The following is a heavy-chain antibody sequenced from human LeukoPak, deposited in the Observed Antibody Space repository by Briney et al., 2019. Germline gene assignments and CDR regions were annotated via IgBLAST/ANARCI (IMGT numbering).Heavy chain of an antibody. D-gene: IGHD3-10*01. CDR2: INHSGST. CDR3: ARREYYYGSGSYYNY. Sequence: PSETLSLTCAVYGGSFSGYYWSWIRQPPGKGLEWIGEINHSGSTNYNPSLKSRVPISVDTSKNQFSLKLSSVTAADTAVYYCARREYYYGSGSYYNYWGQGTLVTVSS. CDR1: GGSFSGYY. J-gene: IGHJ4*02. V-gene: IGHV4-34*01.